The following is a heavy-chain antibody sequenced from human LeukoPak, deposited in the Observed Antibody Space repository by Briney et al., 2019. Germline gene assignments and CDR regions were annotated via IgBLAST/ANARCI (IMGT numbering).Heavy chain of an antibody. CDR3: ARSHPEGGAGSYFLKT. CDR2: ISYDGSNK. Sequence: GGSLRLSCAASGFTFSSYAMHWVRQAPGKGLEWVAVISYDGSNKYYGDSVKGRFTTSRDNSKNTLYLQMNSLRGEDTAVYYCARSHPEGGAGSYFLKTWGQGTLVTVSS. V-gene: IGHV3-30-3*01. D-gene: IGHD3-10*01. CDR1: GFTFSSYA. J-gene: IGHJ5*02.